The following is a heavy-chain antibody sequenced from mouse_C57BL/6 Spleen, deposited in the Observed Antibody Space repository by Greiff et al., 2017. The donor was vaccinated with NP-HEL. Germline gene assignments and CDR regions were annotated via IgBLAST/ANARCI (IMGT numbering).Heavy chain of an antibody. Sequence: VHLVESGPGLVQPSQSLSITCTVSGFSLTSYGVHWVRQSPGKGLEWLGVIWSGGSTDYNAAFISRLSISKDNSKSQVFFKMNSLQADDTAIYYCARNEGAGYDGYAMDYWGQGTSVTVSS. CDR1: GFSLTSYG. J-gene: IGHJ4*01. V-gene: IGHV2-2*01. CDR2: IWSGGST. D-gene: IGHD2-2*01. CDR3: ARNEGAGYDGYAMDY.